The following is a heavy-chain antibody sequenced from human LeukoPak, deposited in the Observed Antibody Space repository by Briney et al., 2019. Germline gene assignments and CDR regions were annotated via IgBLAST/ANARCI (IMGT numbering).Heavy chain of an antibody. CDR3: ATGGGYCSGGSCYGSNY. CDR1: GFTFSSYA. CDR2: ISSSSSYI. D-gene: IGHD2-15*01. V-gene: IGHV3-21*01. J-gene: IGHJ4*02. Sequence: PGGSLRLSCAASGFTFSSYAMSWVRQAPGKGLEWVSSISSSSSYIYYADSVKGRFTISRDNAKNSLYLQMNSLRAEDTAVYYCATGGGYCSGGSCYGSNYWGQGTLVTVSS.